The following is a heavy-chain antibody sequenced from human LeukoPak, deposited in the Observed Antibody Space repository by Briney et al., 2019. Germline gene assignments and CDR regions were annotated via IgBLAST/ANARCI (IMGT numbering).Heavy chain of an antibody. V-gene: IGHV3-30*02. Sequence: GGSLRLSCAASGFTFSTYGMHWVRQAPGKGLEWVSFIRYVGINKYYADSVKGRFTISRDNSKNTLYLQMNSLRPEDTAVYYCARDVAVAGVDYWGQGTLVTVSS. D-gene: IGHD6-19*01. CDR2: IRYVGINK. CDR1: GFTFSTYG. J-gene: IGHJ4*02. CDR3: ARDVAVAGVDY.